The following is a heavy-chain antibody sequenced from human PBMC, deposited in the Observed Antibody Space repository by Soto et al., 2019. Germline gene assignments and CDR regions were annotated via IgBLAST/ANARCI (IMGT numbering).Heavy chain of an antibody. Sequence: SETLSLTCTVSGGSISSSIYYWGWIRQPPGKGLEWIGSIYYSGSTYYNPSLKSRVTISVDTSKNQFSLKLSSVTAADTAVYYCARPQRYYYGSGSYSDYFDYWGQGTLVTVSS. D-gene: IGHD3-10*01. CDR1: GGSISSSIYY. J-gene: IGHJ4*02. V-gene: IGHV4-39*01. CDR2: IYYSGST. CDR3: ARPQRYYYGSGSYSDYFDY.